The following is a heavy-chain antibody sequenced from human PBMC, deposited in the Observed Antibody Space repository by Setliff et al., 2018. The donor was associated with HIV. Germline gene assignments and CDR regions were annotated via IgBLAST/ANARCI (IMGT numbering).Heavy chain of an antibody. V-gene: IGHV1-8*02. CDR2: MNPNSGDT. CDR3: ARGALRFLEWFQIDP. Sequence: SVKVSCKASGGTFSSYAISWVRQAPGQGLEWMGWMNPNSGDTGYAQMFQDRITMTRDTSIGTAYLELSNLRSDDTAVYYCARGALRFLEWFQIDPWGQGTLVTVSS. J-gene: IGHJ5*02. D-gene: IGHD3-3*01. CDR1: GGTFSSYA.